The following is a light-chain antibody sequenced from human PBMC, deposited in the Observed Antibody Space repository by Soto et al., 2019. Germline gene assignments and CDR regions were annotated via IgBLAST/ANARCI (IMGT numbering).Light chain of an antibody. CDR2: DAS. CDR3: QQYHSYRT. Sequence: ESQVRQYTSTLSASVGDRVTITCRASQSISNWLAWYQQKPGKAPNLLTYDASSLESGVPSRFSGSGSGTEFTLTISSLQPDDFATYYCQQYHSYRTFGQGTKVDIK. CDR1: QSISNW. J-gene: IGKJ1*01. V-gene: IGKV1-5*01.